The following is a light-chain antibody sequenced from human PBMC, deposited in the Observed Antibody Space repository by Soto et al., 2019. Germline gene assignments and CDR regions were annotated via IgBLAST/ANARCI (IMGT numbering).Light chain of an antibody. CDR3: AVWDDSLNAWV. J-gene: IGLJ3*02. CDR2: SND. CDR1: TSNIGSNT. Sequence: QSVLTQPPSASGTPGQSVTISCSGSTSNIGSNTVNWYQQLPGTAPKLLVHSNDQRPSGVPDRFSASKSGTSAFLAISGLQSEDEADYDCAVWDDSLNAWVFGGGTKVTVL. V-gene: IGLV1-44*01.